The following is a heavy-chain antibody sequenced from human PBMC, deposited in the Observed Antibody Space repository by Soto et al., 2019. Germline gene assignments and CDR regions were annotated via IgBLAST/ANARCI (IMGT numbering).Heavy chain of an antibody. D-gene: IGHD3-10*01. V-gene: IGHV4-39*01. CDR1: GGSISSSSYY. Sequence: SETLSLTCTVSGGSISSSSYYWGWIRQPPGKGLEWIGSIYYSGSTYYNPTLKSRVTISVDTSKNQISLKLSFVTAADTAVYYCASIPGWFGEYYYYYMDVWGKGTTVTVSS. CDR3: ASIPGWFGEYYYYYMDV. J-gene: IGHJ6*03. CDR2: IYYSGST.